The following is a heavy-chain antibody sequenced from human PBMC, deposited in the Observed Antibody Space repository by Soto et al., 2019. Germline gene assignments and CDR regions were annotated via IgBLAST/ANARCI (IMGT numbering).Heavy chain of an antibody. D-gene: IGHD3-3*01. CDR3: ARGEPYDFWSGYPSHFDY. J-gene: IGHJ4*02. CDR2: IYYSGST. Sequence: TLSLTCTVSGGSISSGGCYWSWIRQHPGKGLEWIGYIYYSGSTYYNPSLKSRVTISVDTSKNQFSLKLSSVTAADTAVYYCARGEPYDFWSGYPSHFDYWGQGTLVTVSS. CDR1: GGSISSGGCY. V-gene: IGHV4-31*03.